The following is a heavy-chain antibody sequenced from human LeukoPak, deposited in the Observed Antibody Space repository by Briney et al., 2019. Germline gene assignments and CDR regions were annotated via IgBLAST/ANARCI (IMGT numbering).Heavy chain of an antibody. J-gene: IGHJ4*02. V-gene: IGHV4-30-4*01. CDR2: IYYSGST. CDR1: GGSISSGDDY. Sequence: SQTLSLTCTVSGGSISSGDDYWSWIRQPPGRGLEWIGYIYYSGSTYYNPSLKSRVTISEDTSKNQFSLKLSSVTAADTAVYYCARVARGSGWFYFDYWGQGTLVTVSS. CDR3: ARVARGSGWFYFDY. D-gene: IGHD6-19*01.